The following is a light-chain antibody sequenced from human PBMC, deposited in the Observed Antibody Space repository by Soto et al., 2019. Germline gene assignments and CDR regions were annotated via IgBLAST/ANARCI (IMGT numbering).Light chain of an antibody. J-gene: IGKJ5*01. CDR2: GAF. CDR1: LDINRW. Sequence: DIQMTQSPSSVSVSVGDRVTITCRASLDINRWLAWYQVRPGKPPKLLIAGAFVLQSGVPSRFSGSGYGTDFALTIDNLHPEDFATYECQQADSYPITFGHVTRLEI. CDR3: QQADSYPIT. V-gene: IGKV1-12*01.